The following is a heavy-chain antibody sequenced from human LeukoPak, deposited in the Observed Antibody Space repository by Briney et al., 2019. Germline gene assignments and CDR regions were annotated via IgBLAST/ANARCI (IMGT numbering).Heavy chain of an antibody. Sequence: PGGSLRLSCAASGFTFSSYSMNWVRQAPGKGLEWVSSISSSSSYIYYADSVKGRFTISRDNAKNSLYLQMNSLRAEDTAVYYCARSETVAANAFDCWGQGTLVTVSS. D-gene: IGHD2-15*01. CDR3: ARSETVAANAFDC. CDR2: ISSSSSYI. CDR1: GFTFSSYS. V-gene: IGHV3-21*01. J-gene: IGHJ4*02.